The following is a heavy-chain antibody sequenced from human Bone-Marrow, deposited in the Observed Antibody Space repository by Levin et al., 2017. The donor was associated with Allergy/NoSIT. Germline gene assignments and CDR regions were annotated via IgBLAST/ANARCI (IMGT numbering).Heavy chain of an antibody. Sequence: GSLRLSCTVSGGSISPYYWNWIRQRPGKGLEWIGYVYYSGSTNYNPSLQSRVSISVDTSKNQFSLRLSSATAADTAGYYCAREERSFYYGSGYDSWGQGTLVTVSS. CDR3: AREERSFYYGSGYDS. D-gene: IGHD3-10*01. V-gene: IGHV4-59*01. J-gene: IGHJ4*02. CDR2: VYYSGST. CDR1: GGSISPYY.